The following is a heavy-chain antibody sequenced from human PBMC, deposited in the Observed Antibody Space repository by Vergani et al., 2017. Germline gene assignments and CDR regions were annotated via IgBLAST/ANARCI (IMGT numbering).Heavy chain of an antibody. Sequence: QVTLKESGPALVKPTQTLPLTCTFSGLSLTTTGMRASWIRQPPGKALEWLARIDWDDDKFYSTSLKTRLTISKDTSKNQVVLTMTSIDPGDTATYYCARMTVSGYFDLWGRGTLDTVSS. D-gene: IGHD4-11*01. J-gene: IGHJ2*01. V-gene: IGHV2-70*04. CDR2: IDWDDDK. CDR3: ARMTVSGYFDL. CDR1: GLSLTTTGMR.